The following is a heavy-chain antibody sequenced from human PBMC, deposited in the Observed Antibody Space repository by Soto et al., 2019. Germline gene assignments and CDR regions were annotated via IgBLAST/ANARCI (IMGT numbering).Heavy chain of an antibody. D-gene: IGHD4-17*01. CDR1: GFIFSNNG. CDR3: ARVTYGDSG. J-gene: IGHJ4*02. CDR2: MSYDGSDT. Sequence: HPGGSLRLSCVGSGFIFSNNGMHWVRQTPGKGLEWVAFMSYDGSDTFYADSVKGRFTISRDNSKNTLFLHMSSLRSEDTAVYYCARVTYGDSGWGQGTLVTVSS. V-gene: IGHV3-30*02.